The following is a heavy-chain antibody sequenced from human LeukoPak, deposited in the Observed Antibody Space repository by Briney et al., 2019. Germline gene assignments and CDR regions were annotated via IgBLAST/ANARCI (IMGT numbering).Heavy chain of an antibody. Sequence: SETLSLTCNVSGGSISSTYYYWGWLRQPPGKGRVWIGTIYYSGSTYYNPSLKSRVTISVDTSKNQFSLKLGSVTAADTAVYYCARHNRGYSKGGFDYWGQGTLVTVSS. CDR2: IYYSGST. D-gene: IGHD4-11*01. V-gene: IGHV4-39*01. CDR1: GGSISSTYYY. J-gene: IGHJ4*02. CDR3: ARHNRGYSKGGFDY.